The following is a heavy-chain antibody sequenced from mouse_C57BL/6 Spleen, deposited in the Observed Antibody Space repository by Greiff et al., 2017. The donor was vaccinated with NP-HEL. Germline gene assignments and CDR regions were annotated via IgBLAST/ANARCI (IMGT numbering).Heavy chain of an antibody. CDR3: AREAQSFANWDLYFDV. CDR2: ISYDGSN. Sequence: DVQLQESGPGLVKPSQSLSLTCSVTGYSITSGYYWNWIRQFPGNKLEWMGYISYDGSNNYNPSLKNRISITRDTSKNQFFLKLNSVTTEDTATYYCAREAQSFANWDLYFDVWGTGTTVTVSS. V-gene: IGHV3-6*01. D-gene: IGHD4-1*01. CDR1: GYSITSGYY. J-gene: IGHJ1*03.